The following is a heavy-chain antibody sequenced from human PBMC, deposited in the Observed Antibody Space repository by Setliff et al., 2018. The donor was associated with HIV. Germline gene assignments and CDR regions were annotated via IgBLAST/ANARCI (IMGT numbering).Heavy chain of an antibody. Sequence: PSETLSLTCTVSGGSISSYYWGWIRQPPGKGLEWIGSIHESGSTHYNPSLKSRVTISVDTSKNQFSLKLSSVTAADTAVYYCGNQAVVPADMDYYYYIDVWGKGTTVTVSS. J-gene: IGHJ6*03. CDR2: IHESGST. V-gene: IGHV4-39*01. CDR3: GNQAVVPADMDYYYYIDV. CDR1: GGSISSYY. D-gene: IGHD2-2*01.